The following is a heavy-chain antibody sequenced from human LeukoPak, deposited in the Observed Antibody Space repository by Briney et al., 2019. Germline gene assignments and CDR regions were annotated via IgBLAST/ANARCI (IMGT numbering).Heavy chain of an antibody. J-gene: IGHJ6*04. CDR2: IKEDGSET. CDR3: AELGITMIGGV. CDR1: GFTFSTSW. D-gene: IGHD3-10*02. V-gene: IGHV3-7*01. Sequence: GGSLRLSCAASGFTFSTSWMNWIRQAPGKGLEWVAGIKEDGSETYYADSVKGRFTISRDNAKNSLYLQMNSLRAEDTAVYYCAELGITMIGGVWGKGTTVTISS.